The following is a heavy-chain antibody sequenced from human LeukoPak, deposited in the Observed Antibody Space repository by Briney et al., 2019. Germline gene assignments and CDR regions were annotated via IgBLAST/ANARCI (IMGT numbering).Heavy chain of an antibody. CDR3: AKGDYGDYPYIPTDY. V-gene: IGHV3-30*18. J-gene: IGHJ4*02. CDR2: ISYDGSNN. Sequence: GRSLRLSCAASGFTFSSYGMHWVRQAPGKGLEWVAIISYDGSNNYYADSVKGRFTISRDNSKNTLYLQMNSLRAEDTAVYYCAKGDYGDYPYIPTDYWGQGTLVTVSS. CDR1: GFTFSSYG. D-gene: IGHD4-17*01.